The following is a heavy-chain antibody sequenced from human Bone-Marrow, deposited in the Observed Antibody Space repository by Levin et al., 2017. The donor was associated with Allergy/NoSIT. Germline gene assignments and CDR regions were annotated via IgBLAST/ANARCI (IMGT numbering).Heavy chain of an antibody. V-gene: IGHV4-4*07. Sequence: SQTLSLTCIVSGDSMDNYYWTWIRQPAGKGLEWIGRIYTSGTTNYNSSLESRVTMSVDTSKNHFSLKLTSVTAADTAVYYCANSPFRNGDYVGHFQNWGQGTLVTVS. J-gene: IGHJ1*01. CDR3: ANSPFRNGDYVGHFQN. D-gene: IGHD4-17*01. CDR1: GDSMDNYY. CDR2: IYTSGTT.